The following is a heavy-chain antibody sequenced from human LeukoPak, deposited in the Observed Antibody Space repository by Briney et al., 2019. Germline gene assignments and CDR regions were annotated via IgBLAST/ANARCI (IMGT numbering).Heavy chain of an antibody. CDR2: INHSGST. V-gene: IGHV4-34*01. CDR1: GGSFSGYY. Sequence: PSETLSLTCAVYGGSFSGYYWSWIRQPPGKGLEWIGEINHSGSTNYNPSLKSRVTISVDTSKNQFSLKLSSVTAADTAVYYCARAPLPQGLDAFDIWGQGTMVTVSS. D-gene: IGHD3-22*01. J-gene: IGHJ3*02. CDR3: ARAPLPQGLDAFDI.